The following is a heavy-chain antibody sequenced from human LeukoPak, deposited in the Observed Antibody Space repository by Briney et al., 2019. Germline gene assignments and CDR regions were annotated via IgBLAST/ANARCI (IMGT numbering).Heavy chain of an antibody. D-gene: IGHD4-23*01. V-gene: IGHV3-30*03. CDR1: GSTFSRFG. CDR3: ATSLRPGGGNSFLLDY. J-gene: IGHJ4*02. CDR2: ISYDGSTK. Sequence: GGSLRLSCAASGSTFSRFGMHWVRQAPGKGLEWVAVISYDGSTKYYADSVKGRFTISRDNSKNTLYLQMNSLTVHDTAVYYCATSLRPGGGNSFLLDYWGQGILVTVSS.